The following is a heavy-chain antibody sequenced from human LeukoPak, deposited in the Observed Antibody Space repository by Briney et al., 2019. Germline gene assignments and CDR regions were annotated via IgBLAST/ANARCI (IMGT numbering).Heavy chain of an antibody. D-gene: IGHD1-1*01. CDR3: AAGNGVVFGFDY. J-gene: IGHJ4*02. CDR1: GFTFSSYS. V-gene: IGHV3-21*01. Sequence: GGSLRLSCAASGFTFSSYSMNWVRQAPGKGLEWVSSISSSSSYIYYADSVKGRFTISRDNAKNSLYLQMNSLRAEDTAVYYCAAGNGVVFGFDYRGQGTLVTVSS. CDR2: ISSSSSYI.